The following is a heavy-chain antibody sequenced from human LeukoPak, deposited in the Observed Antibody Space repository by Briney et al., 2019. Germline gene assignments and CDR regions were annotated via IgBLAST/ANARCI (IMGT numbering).Heavy chain of an antibody. Sequence: PSETLSLTCTVSGGSISSYYWSWIRQPPRKGLEWVGYIYYSGSTNYKPSLTSRVTISVQTSKTQFSLKLSSVTAADTAVYYCARGYYYGSGSYPWFDPWGQGTLVTVSS. CDR2: IYYSGST. CDR3: ARGYYYGSGSYPWFDP. V-gene: IGHV4-59*08. CDR1: GGSISSYY. J-gene: IGHJ5*02. D-gene: IGHD3-10*01.